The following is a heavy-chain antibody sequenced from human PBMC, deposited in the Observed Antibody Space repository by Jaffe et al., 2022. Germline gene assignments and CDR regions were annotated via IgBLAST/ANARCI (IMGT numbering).Heavy chain of an antibody. J-gene: IGHJ4*02. D-gene: IGHD4-17*01. CDR3: ARFSETEVTTSLDY. Sequence: QVQLQESGPGLVKPSETLSLTCTVSGGSIRDYFWSWIRQPPGKGLEYIGYIQDTGDTNSNPSLKSRVTMSLDTSKNQFSLKVSSVTEADTAVYYCARFSETEVTTSLDYWGQGTLVTVSS. V-gene: IGHV4-59*01. CDR2: IQDTGDT. CDR1: GGSIRDYF.